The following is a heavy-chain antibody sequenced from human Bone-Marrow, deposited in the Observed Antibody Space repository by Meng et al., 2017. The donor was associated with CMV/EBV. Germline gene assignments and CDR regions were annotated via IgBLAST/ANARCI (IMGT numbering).Heavy chain of an antibody. V-gene: IGHV3-7*01. CDR2: LKQDGSEK. Sequence: LSLTCAASGFTFSSYWMSWVRQAPGKGLEWVANLKQDGSEKYYVDSVKGRFTISRDNAKNSLYLQMNSLRAEDTAVYYCARTYKYPAPHDFWSGYYEVYNWFDPWGQGTLVTVSS. CDR3: ARTYKYPAPHDFWSGYYEVYNWFDP. J-gene: IGHJ5*02. CDR1: GFTFSSYW. D-gene: IGHD3-3*01.